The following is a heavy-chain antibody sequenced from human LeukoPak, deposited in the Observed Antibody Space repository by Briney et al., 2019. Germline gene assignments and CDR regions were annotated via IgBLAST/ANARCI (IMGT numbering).Heavy chain of an antibody. Sequence: ASVKVSCKASGYTFTSYGISWVRQAPGQGLEWMGWISAYNGNTNYAQKLQGRVTMTTDTSTSTAYMELRSLRSDDTAVYYCARGVGHYDILTGFQSYSFSDYWGQGTLVTVSS. D-gene: IGHD3-9*01. J-gene: IGHJ4*02. V-gene: IGHV1-18*01. CDR2: ISAYNGNT. CDR3: ARGVGHYDILTGFQSYSFSDY. CDR1: GYTFTSYG.